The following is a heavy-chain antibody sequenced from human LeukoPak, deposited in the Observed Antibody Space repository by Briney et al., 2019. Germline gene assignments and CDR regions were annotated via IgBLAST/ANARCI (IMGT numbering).Heavy chain of an antibody. CDR1: RFTFHDSA. V-gene: IGHV3-9*01. Sequence: GTSLRLSCAAARFTFHDSAFHWVRQAPGKGLEWVAGIGFRIDNVDYADSVKGRFTISRANAKNSLYLQMDSLRAEDTAFYYCAKDNGNGWLGEFAFDYSGQGILVTVSS. D-gene: IGHD3-10*01. CDR3: AKDNGNGWLGEFAFDY. CDR2: IGFRIDNV. J-gene: IGHJ4*02.